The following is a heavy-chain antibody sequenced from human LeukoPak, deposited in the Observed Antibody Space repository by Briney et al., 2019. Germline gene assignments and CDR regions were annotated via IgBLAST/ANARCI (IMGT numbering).Heavy chain of an antibody. CDR3: ARDYRDSSGWYPDY. D-gene: IGHD6-19*01. V-gene: IGHV3-74*01. CDR2: IKSDGSST. Sequence: PGGSLRLSCAASGFTFSRYWVHWVRQAPGKGLVWVSRIKSDGSSTSYADSVKGRFTISRDNAKNTLYLQMNSLRAEDTAVYYCARDYRDSSGWYPDYWGQGTLVTVSS. J-gene: IGHJ4*02. CDR1: GFTFSRYW.